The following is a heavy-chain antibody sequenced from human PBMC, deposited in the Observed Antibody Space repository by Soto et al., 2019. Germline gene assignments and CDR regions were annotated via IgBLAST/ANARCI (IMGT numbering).Heavy chain of an antibody. V-gene: IGHV1-3*01. Sequence: ASVKVSCKASGYTFTSYAMHWVRQAPGQRLEWMGWINAGNGNTKYSQKFQGRVTITRDTSASTAYMELSSLRSEDTAVYYCARDYDFWSEFDYWGQGTLVTVSS. J-gene: IGHJ4*02. CDR2: INAGNGNT. D-gene: IGHD3-3*01. CDR1: GYTFTSYA. CDR3: ARDYDFWSEFDY.